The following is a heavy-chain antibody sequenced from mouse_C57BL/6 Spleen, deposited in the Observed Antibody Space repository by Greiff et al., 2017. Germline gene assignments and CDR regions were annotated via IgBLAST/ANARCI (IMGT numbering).Heavy chain of an antibody. Sequence: VQLQQPGAELVKPGASVKLSCKASGYTFTSYWMQWVKQRPGQGLEWIGEIDPSDSYTNSNQKFKGKATLTVDTSSSTAYMQLSSLTSEDSAVYYCARSDKGMDYWGQGTSVTVSS. J-gene: IGHJ4*01. CDR3: ARSDKGMDY. CDR1: GYTFTSYW. CDR2: IDPSDSYT. V-gene: IGHV1-50*01.